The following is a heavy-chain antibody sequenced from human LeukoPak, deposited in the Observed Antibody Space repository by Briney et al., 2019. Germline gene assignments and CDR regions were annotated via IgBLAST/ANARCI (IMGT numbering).Heavy chain of an antibody. CDR3: VRARRGAVAGLDY. CDR2: INTNTGDP. CDR1: GFTFNDYV. J-gene: IGHJ4*02. V-gene: IGHV7-4-1*01. D-gene: IGHD6-19*01. Sequence: ASVKVSCKTSGFTFNDYVMNWVRQAPGQGLQWMGWINTNTGDPTYAQGFRGRFFFSLDSSLTTTYLQISTLEPGDTAVYYCVRARRGAVAGLDYWGQGTLATVSS.